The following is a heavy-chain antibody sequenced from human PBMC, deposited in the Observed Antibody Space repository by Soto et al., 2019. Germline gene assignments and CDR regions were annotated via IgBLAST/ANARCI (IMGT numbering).Heavy chain of an antibody. V-gene: IGHV3-9*01. CDR1: GFTFDDYA. J-gene: IGHJ1*01. D-gene: IGHD6-13*01. CDR3: VKDESINWYSGHFRH. Sequence: VQLVESGGGLVQPGRSLRLSCAASGFTFDDYAMHWVRQVPGKGLEWVSGINWNSGIIGYADSVKGRFAISRDNAKNSLHLQMNSLRAEDTAFYYCVKDESINWYSGHFRHWGQGTLVTVSS. CDR2: INWNSGII.